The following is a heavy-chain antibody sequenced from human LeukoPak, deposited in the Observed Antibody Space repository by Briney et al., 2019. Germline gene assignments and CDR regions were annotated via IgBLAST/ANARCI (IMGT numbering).Heavy chain of an antibody. CDR2: FYSGAPT. Sequence: GGSLRLSCGASGFIVSRNYMSWVRQAPGKGLGWVSVFYSGAPTSYADSVKGRFTISRDKSKDTLYLQMNSLRADDTAVYYCARVEADSGVLDYWGQGTLVTVSS. CDR1: GFIVSRNY. J-gene: IGHJ4*02. V-gene: IGHV3-53*01. D-gene: IGHD4-17*01. CDR3: ARVEADSGVLDY.